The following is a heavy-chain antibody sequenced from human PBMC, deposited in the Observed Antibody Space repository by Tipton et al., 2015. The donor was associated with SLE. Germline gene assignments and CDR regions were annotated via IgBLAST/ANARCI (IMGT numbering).Heavy chain of an antibody. CDR1: GGSISSHY. J-gene: IGHJ3*02. CDR3: ARAGTPFDAFDI. CDR2: INHSGST. V-gene: IGHV4-59*11. D-gene: IGHD1-7*01. Sequence: TLSLTCTVSGGSISSHYWSWIRQPPGKGLEWIAEINHSGSTNYNPSLKSRVTISVDTSKNQFSLKLSSVTAADTAVYYCARAGTPFDAFDIWGQGTMVTVSS.